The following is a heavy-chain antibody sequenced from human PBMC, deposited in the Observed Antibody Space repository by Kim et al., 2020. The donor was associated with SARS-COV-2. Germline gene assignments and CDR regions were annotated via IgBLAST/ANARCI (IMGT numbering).Heavy chain of an antibody. CDR2: ISYDGSNK. CDR3: AKANYDFWSGPSFFDY. V-gene: IGHV3-30*18. CDR1: GFTFSSYG. Sequence: GGSLRLSCAASGFTFSSYGMHWVRQAPGKGLEWVAVISYDGSNKYYADSVKGRFTISRDNSKNTLYLQMNSLRAEDTAVYYCAKANYDFWSGPSFFDYWG. J-gene: IGHJ4*01. D-gene: IGHD3-3*01.